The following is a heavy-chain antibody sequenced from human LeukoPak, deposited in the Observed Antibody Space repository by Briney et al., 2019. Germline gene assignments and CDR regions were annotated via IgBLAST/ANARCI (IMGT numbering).Heavy chain of an antibody. CDR1: GYTFTSYA. Sequence: SCKASGYTFTSYAMHWVRQAPGKGLEWVAVISYDGSNKYYADSVKGRFTISRDNSKNTLYLQMNSLRAEDTAVYYCARDWGGSYPDAFDIWGQGTMVTVSS. D-gene: IGHD1-26*01. CDR3: ARDWGGSYPDAFDI. V-gene: IGHV3-30-3*01. CDR2: ISYDGSNK. J-gene: IGHJ3*02.